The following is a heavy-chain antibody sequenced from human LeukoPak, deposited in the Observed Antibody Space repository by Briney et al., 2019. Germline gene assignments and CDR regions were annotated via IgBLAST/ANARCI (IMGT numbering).Heavy chain of an antibody. CDR2: IHSGGNT. J-gene: IGHJ6*03. V-gene: IGHV3-21*01. CDR1: GFTFSSYS. CDR3: ARATIRVNGDGNNYYSYLDV. Sequence: AGGSLRLSCAASGFTFSSYSMNWVRQAPGKGLEWVSVIHSGGNTYYADSVKGRFTISRDNTKNSLYLQMNSLRAEDTAVYYCARATIRVNGDGNNYYSYLDVWGKGTTVTVSS. D-gene: IGHD5-24*01.